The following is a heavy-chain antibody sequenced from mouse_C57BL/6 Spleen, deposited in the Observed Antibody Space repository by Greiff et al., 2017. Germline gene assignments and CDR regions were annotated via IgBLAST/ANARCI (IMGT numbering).Heavy chain of an antibody. Sequence: QVQLQQPGAELVMPGASVKLSCTASGYTFTSYWLHWVKQRPGPGLEWIGEIDPSDSYTNYNQKFKGKSTLTVDKSSSTAYMQLSSLTSEDSAVYYCAYYSNYVGFAYWGQGTLVTVSA. J-gene: IGHJ3*01. CDR2: IDPSDSYT. CDR1: GYTFTSYW. CDR3: AYYSNYVGFAY. D-gene: IGHD2-5*01. V-gene: IGHV1-69*01.